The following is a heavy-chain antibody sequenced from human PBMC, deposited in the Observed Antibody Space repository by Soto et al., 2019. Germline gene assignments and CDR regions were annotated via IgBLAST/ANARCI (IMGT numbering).Heavy chain of an antibody. V-gene: IGHV1-58*02. J-gene: IGHJ6*03. CDR3: AADYDFRTRDTSYYDFWSGYRYYYYYYMDV. CDR2: IVVGSGNT. CDR1: GFTFTSSA. Sequence: ASVKVSCKASGFTFTSSAMQWVRQARGQRLEWIGWIVVGSGNTNYAQKFQERVTINKDRSTSTASMELSSLISEDTAVYYCAADYDFRTRDTSYYDFWSGYRYYYYYYMDVWGKGTTVTVSS. D-gene: IGHD3-3*01.